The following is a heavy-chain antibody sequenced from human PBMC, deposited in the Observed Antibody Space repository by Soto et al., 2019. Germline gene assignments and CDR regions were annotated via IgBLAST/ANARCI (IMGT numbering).Heavy chain of an antibody. V-gene: IGHV4-4*07. CDR1: GGSISKFY. CDR3: VRDGSKTLRDWFDP. CDR2: VYATGTT. Sequence: QVQLQESGPGLVKPSETLSLSCSVSGGSISKFYWSWIRKTAGKGLEWMGRVYATGTTDYNPSLRSRVSMSVDISKKTFSLRLTSVTAADTGVYYCVRDGSKTLRDWFDPWGQGKFVTVSS. J-gene: IGHJ5*02.